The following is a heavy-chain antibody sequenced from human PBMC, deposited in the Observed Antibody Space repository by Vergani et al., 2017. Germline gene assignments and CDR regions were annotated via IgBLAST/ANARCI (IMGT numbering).Heavy chain of an antibody. CDR3: ARDQVAAVIRRNVGNYMDF. CDR2: IYYDGSNA. Sequence: QGQLVESGGGIVQPGRSLRLSCVASRSTFKTYGMHWVRQAPGKGLEWVGLIYYDGSNAYYADSVKGRFTISRDNSKNTLYLQMSSLRAEDTAVYYCARDQVAAVIRRNVGNYMDFWGKGTTVIVSS. J-gene: IGHJ6*03. D-gene: IGHD3-10*01. CDR1: RSTFKTYG. V-gene: IGHV3-33*01.